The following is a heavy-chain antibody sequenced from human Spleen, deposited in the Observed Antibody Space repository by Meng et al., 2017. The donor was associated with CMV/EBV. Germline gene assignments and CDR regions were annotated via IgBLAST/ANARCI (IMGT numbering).Heavy chain of an antibody. CDR3: ARDQDSPFEDSYYGMDV. CDR1: GLTVSSYS. D-gene: IGHD3/OR15-3a*01. CDR2: IYSGGST. V-gene: IGHV3-66*01. J-gene: IGHJ6*02. Sequence: GESLKISCAASGLTVSSYSMTWVRQAPQKGLEWVSVIYSGGSTYYADSVKGRFTISRDNTKNSLYLQMSSLRAEDTAVYYCARDQDSPFEDSYYGMDVWGQGTTVTVSS.